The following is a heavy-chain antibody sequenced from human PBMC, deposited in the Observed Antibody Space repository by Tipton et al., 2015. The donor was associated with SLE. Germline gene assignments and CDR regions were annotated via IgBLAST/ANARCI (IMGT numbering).Heavy chain of an antibody. V-gene: IGHV4-4*02. Sequence: GLVKPSGTLSLRCAVSGGSIRTSSWCNWVRQPPGKGLEWIGAIHHGGSTYYNPSLKSRVTLSVDTSKNQFSLNLASVSAADTAVYYCARDGGLNWYFDLWGRGTLVTVSS. CDR1: GGSIRTSSW. CDR3: ARDGGLNWYFDL. CDR2: IHHGGST. D-gene: IGHD3-16*01. J-gene: IGHJ2*01.